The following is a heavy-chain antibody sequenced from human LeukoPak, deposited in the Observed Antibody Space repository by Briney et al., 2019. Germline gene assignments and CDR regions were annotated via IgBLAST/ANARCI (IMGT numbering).Heavy chain of an antibody. D-gene: IGHD3-10*02. CDR3: AREVCLDY. CDR2: IYSGGST. V-gene: IGHV3-53*01. Sequence: PGGSVRLSCAASRFTVSRNYMSWVRQAPGRGLEWVSVIYSGGSTYYADSVKGRFTISRDNSKNTLYLQMNSLRAEDTAVYYCAREVCLDYWGQGTLVTVSS. CDR1: RFTVSRNY. J-gene: IGHJ4*02.